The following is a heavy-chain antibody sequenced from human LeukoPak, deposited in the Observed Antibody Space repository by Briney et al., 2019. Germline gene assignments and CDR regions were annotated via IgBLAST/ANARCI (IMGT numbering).Heavy chain of an antibody. V-gene: IGHV1-8*03. D-gene: IGHD6-13*01. J-gene: IGHJ6*03. CDR1: GYTFTSYD. CDR3: ARALRAPAAGEYYYYYYMDV. CDR2: MNPNSGNT. Sequence: ASVKVSCKASGYTFTSYDINWVRQATGQGLEWMGWMNPNSGNTGYAQKFQGRVTITRNTSISTAYMELSSLRSEDTAVCYCARALRAPAAGEYYYYYYMDVWGKGTTVTVSS.